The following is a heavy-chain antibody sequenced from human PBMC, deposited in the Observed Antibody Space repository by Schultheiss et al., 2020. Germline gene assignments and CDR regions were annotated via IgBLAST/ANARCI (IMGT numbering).Heavy chain of an antibody. CDR1: GFTFSTYS. CDR3: ARAPHDSGYSYGYDY. Sequence: GGSLRLSCAASGFTFSTYSMNWVRQAPGKGLEWVSAIGTAGDTYYPGSVKGRFTISRENAKNSLYLQMNSLRAEDTAVYYCARAPHDSGYSYGYDYWGQGTLVTVSS. J-gene: IGHJ4*02. D-gene: IGHD5-18*01. CDR2: IGTAGDT. V-gene: IGHV3-13*01.